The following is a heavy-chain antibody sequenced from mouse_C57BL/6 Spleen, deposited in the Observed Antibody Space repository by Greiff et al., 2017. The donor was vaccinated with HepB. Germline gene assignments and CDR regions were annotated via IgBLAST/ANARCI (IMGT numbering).Heavy chain of an antibody. Sequence: EVQLQQSGAELVRPGASVKLSCTASGFNIKDYYMHWVKQSPEQGLERIGRIDPEDGDTEYAPKFQGKATMTADTSSNTAYLQLSSLTSEDTAVYYCTSSGPAWFAYWGQGTLVTVSA. CDR2: IDPEDGDT. CDR3: TSSGPAWFAY. CDR1: GFNIKDYY. D-gene: IGHD3-2*02. V-gene: IGHV14-1*01. J-gene: IGHJ3*01.